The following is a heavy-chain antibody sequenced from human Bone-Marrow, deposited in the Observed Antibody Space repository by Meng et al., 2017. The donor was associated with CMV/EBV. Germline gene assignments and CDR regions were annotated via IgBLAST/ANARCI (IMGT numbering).Heavy chain of an antibody. Sequence: SETLSLTCGVYGGSLIGYYWSWIRQPPGKRLEWIGEITSSGSTRYNPSLKSRVAISVDTSKNQFSLKVRSMTAADTAVYFCARGQAAPTYWGQGKLVTVSS. CDR3: ARGQAAPTY. CDR1: GGSLIGYY. D-gene: IGHD6-13*01. CDR2: ITSSGST. J-gene: IGHJ4*02. V-gene: IGHV4-34*01.